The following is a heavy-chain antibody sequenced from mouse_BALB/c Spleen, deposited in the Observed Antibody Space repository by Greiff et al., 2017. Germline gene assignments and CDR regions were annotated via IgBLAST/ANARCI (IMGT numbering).Heavy chain of an antibody. V-gene: IGHV14-3*02. CDR1: GFNIKDTY. D-gene: IGHD4-1*01. Sequence: EVKLQESGAELVKPGASVKLSCTASGFNIKDTYMHWVKQRPEQGLEWIGRIDPANGNTKYDPKFQGKATITADTSSNTAYLQLSSLTSEDTAVYYCASLTGTDAYWGQGTLVTVSA. J-gene: IGHJ3*01. CDR3: ASLTGTDAY. CDR2: IDPANGNT.